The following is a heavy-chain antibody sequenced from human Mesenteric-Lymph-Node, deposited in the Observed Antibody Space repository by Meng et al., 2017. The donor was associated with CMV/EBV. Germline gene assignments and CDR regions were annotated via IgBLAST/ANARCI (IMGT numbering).Heavy chain of an antibody. D-gene: IGHD6-6*01. CDR3: ARISAFAYSSSFPTDY. J-gene: IGHJ4*02. CDR2: LFYSGST. V-gene: IGHV4-31*03. CDR1: GASINNGGYY. Sequence: SETLSLTCTVSGASINNGGYYWTWIRQPPGRGLAWIGYLFYSGSTDYNPSLKSRGTMSLDTSKNQFSLKLSSVTAADTAVYYCARISAFAYSSSFPTDYWGQGTLVTVSS.